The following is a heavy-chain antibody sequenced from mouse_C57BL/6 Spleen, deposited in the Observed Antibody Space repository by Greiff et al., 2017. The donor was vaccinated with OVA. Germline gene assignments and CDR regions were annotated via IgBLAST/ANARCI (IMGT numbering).Heavy chain of an antibody. D-gene: IGHD1-1*01. CDR2: ISSGSSTI. V-gene: IGHV5-17*01. CDR3: ASNYGSSYYWYFDV. Sequence: EVQVVESGGGLVKPGGSLKLSCAASGFTFSDYGMHWVRQAPEKGLVWVAYISSGSSTIYYAATVKGRFTISSYNAKNTLFLQMTRLRSEDTAMYYCASNYGSSYYWYFDVWGTGTTVTVSS. CDR1: GFTFSDYG. J-gene: IGHJ1*03.